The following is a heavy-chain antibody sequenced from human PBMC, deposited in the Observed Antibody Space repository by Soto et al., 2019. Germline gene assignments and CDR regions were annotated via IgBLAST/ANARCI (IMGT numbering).Heavy chain of an antibody. V-gene: IGHV1-8*01. CDR3: TRGQGNH. CDR1: GYTFTSYD. CDR2: MNPFSGNA. J-gene: IGHJ4*02. Sequence: QVQLVQSGAEVKKPGASVRVSCKASGYTFTSYDIYLVRQPTGQGLEWMGWMNPFSGNAVYTQKFQDRVTMTRDTSINTAYMEMSGLRSEDTAVYYCTRGQGNHWGQGSLVTVSS.